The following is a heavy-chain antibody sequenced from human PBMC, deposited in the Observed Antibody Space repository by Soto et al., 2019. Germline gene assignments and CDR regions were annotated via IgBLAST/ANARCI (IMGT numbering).Heavy chain of an antibody. D-gene: IGHD7-27*01. CDR1: GFTFSSYG. V-gene: IGHV3-30*18. CDR3: AKDRTGTSFDY. J-gene: IGHJ4*03. CDR2: ISYDGSNK. Sequence: PGGSLRLSCAASGFTFSSYGMHWVRQAPGKGLEWVAVISYDGSNKYYADSVKGRFTISRDNSKNTLYLQMNSLRAEDTAVYYCAKDRTGTSFDYWGQGTTVTVSS.